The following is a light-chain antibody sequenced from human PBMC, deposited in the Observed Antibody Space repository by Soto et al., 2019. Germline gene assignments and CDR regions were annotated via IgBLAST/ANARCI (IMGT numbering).Light chain of an antibody. V-gene: IGLV2-23*01. J-gene: IGLJ2*01. CDR3: CSYAGSSTLV. CDR2: EGS. Sequence: QSVLTQPASVSGSPGQTITISCTGTSSDVGSYNLVSWYQHHAGNAPKLMIYEGSKRPSGVSNLFAGFKSANTASLTISGLQAEDEEDYYCCSYAGSSTLVFGGGTKLTVL. CDR1: SSDVGSYNL.